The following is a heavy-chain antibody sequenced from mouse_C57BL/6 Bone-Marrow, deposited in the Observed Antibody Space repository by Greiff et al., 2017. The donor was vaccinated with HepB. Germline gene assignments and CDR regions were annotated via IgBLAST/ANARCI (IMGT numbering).Heavy chain of an antibody. CDR2: INPYNGGT. V-gene: IGHV1-19*01. CDR3: ARKGNYYGSSYWYFDV. J-gene: IGHJ1*03. CDR1: GYTFTDYY. D-gene: IGHD1-1*01. Sequence: VQLKQSGPVLVKPGASVKMSCKASGYTFTDYYMNWVKQSHGKSLEWIGVINPYNGGTSYNQKFKGKATLTVDKSSSTAYMELNSLTSEDSAVYYCARKGNYYGSSYWYFDVWGTGTTVTVSS.